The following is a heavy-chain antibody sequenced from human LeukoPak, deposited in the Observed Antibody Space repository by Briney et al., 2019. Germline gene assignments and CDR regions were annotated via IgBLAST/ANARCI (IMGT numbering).Heavy chain of an antibody. CDR3: ARVVPNYDFWSGYQPGAFDI. CDR1: GGSISSYY. J-gene: IGHJ3*02. V-gene: IGHV4-4*07. CDR2: IYTSGST. Sequence: SETLSLTCTVSGGSISSYYWSWIRQPAGKGLEWIGRIYTSGSTNYNPSLKSRVTMSVDTSKNQFSLKLSSVTAADTAVYYCARVVPNYDFWSGYQPGAFDIWGQWTMVTVSS. D-gene: IGHD3-3*01.